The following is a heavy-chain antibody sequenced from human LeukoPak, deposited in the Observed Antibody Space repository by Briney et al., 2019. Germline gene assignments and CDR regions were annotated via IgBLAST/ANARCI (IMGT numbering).Heavy chain of an antibody. J-gene: IGHJ3*02. CDR3: ARAGEGLLPYSFDI. CDR2: INSDGSGT. D-gene: IGHD1-26*01. Sequence: QPGGSLRLSCAASGFTFSSNWMHGVRQGPGKGVVWVSRINSDGSGTIYADSVKGSFTISRDNAHNTLYLQINSLRAQDTAVYYCARAGEGLLPYSFDIWGQGTMVTVSS. V-gene: IGHV3-74*01. CDR1: GFTFSSNW.